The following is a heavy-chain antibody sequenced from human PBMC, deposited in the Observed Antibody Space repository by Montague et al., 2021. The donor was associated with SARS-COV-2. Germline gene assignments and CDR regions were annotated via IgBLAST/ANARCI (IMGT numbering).Heavy chain of an antibody. CDR3: ARTKDDYYDSSAPLDY. CDR1: TFTVSSHY. Sequence: SLRLSCAASTFTVSSHYMSWVRQAPGKGLDCVSVIYKDGTTYYADSVTCRFTISRHNSKNTLFLQMNSLTAEDTAMYYCARTKDDYYDSSAPLDYWGQGTLVTVSS. J-gene: IGHJ4*02. CDR2: IYKDGTT. D-gene: IGHD3-22*01. V-gene: IGHV3-53*04.